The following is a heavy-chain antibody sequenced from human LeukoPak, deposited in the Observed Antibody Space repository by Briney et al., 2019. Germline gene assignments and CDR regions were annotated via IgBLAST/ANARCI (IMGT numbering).Heavy chain of an antibody. CDR3: ARDRQSYYDSSGYYGY. V-gene: IGHV3-48*04. D-gene: IGHD3-22*01. CDR2: ISSSSSTI. Sequence: GGSLRLSCAASGFTFSSYSMNWVRQAPGKGLEWVSYISSSSSTIYYAASVKGRFTISRDNAKNSLYLQMNSLRAEDTAVYYCARDRQSYYDSSGYYGYWGQGTLVTVSS. J-gene: IGHJ4*02. CDR1: GFTFSSYS.